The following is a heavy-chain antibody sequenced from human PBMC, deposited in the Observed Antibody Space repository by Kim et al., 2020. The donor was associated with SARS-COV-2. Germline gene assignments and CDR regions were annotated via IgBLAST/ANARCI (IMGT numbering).Heavy chain of an antibody. V-gene: IGHV4-59*02. CDR2: ISNAGAT. CDR3: ARGYELDV. D-gene: IGHD3-3*01. Sequence: SETLSLTCTVSGGSVSGYYWTWIRQPPGKGLEWIGVISNAGATDYKPSLRSRVAVSLDMSKNQFSLRLSSVTAADTALYYCARGYELDVWGQGTMVSVS. J-gene: IGHJ3*01. CDR1: GGSVSGYY.